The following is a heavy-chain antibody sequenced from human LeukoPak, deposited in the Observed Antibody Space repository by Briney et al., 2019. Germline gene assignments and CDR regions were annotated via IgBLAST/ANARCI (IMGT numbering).Heavy chain of an antibody. V-gene: IGHV3-21*01. CDR3: ARVFDI. CDR2: ISPGATYT. J-gene: IGHJ3*02. Sequence: GGSLRLSCAASGFTFNTYTMNWVRQAPGKGLEWVSSISPGATYTSYADSVKGRFIISRDDARNSLYLQMNSLRAEDTAVYYCARVFDIWGQGTMVTVSS. CDR1: GFTFNTYT.